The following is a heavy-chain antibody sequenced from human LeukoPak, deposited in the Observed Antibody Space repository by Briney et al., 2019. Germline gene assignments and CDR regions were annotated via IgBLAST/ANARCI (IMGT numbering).Heavy chain of an antibody. Sequence: PSETLSLTCTVSGGSIIRYYWGWIRQPPGKGLEWIGYVYYSGSTNYNPSLKGRVTISVDTSKNQFSLKLSSVTAADTAVYYCARAMYYYDSSGYLGGHYFDYWGQGTLVTVSS. CDR2: VYYSGST. CDR3: ARAMYYYDSSGYLGGHYFDY. D-gene: IGHD3-22*01. CDR1: GGSIIRYY. V-gene: IGHV4-59*12. J-gene: IGHJ4*02.